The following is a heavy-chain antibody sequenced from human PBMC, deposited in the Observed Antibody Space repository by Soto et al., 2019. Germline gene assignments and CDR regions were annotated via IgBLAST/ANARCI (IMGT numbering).Heavy chain of an antibody. CDR3: PKDVMGFCSSTSCPPYYGMDV. V-gene: IGHV1-2*04. J-gene: IGHJ6*04. D-gene: IGHD2-2*01. CDR2: INPNSGGT. CDR1: GYTFTGYY. Sequence: ASVKVSCKASGYTFTGYYMYWVRQAPGQGLEWMGWINPNSGGTNYAQKFQGWVTMTRDTSISTAYMELSRLRSDDTAVYYCPKDVMGFCSSTSCPPYYGMDVGGKGTTVTVS.